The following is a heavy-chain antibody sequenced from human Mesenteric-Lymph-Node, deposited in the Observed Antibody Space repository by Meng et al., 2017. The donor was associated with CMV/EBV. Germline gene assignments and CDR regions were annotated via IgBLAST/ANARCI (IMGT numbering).Heavy chain of an antibody. CDR2: ISYDGISK. CDR3: AKERDARYNCGLDV. V-gene: IGHV3-30*04. Sequence: GESLKISCAASGFTFSSYAMHWVRQAPGKGLEWVAVISYDGISKYYADSVKGRFTISKDSSKNALYLQMNSLRADDTAVYYCAKERDARYNCGLDVWGQGTTVTVSS. J-gene: IGHJ6*02. D-gene: IGHD5-24*01. CDR1: GFTFSSYA.